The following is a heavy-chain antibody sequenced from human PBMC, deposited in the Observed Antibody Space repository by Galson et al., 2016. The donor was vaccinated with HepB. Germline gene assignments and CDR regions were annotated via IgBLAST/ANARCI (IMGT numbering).Heavy chain of an antibody. V-gene: IGHV1-18*01. CDR3: ARDTWFDP. CDR1: GYTFTSYA. J-gene: IGHJ5*02. CDR2: ISTYNDNT. Sequence: SCKASGYTFTSYAIIWVRQAPGQGLEWVGWISTYNDNTNYAQKFQGRVTMTTDTSTSTAYLEWNSLTSDDAAVYDCARDTWFDPWGQGTLVTVSS.